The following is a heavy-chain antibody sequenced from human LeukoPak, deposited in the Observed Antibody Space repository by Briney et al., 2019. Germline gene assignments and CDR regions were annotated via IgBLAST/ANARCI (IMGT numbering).Heavy chain of an antibody. Sequence: GGSLRLSCAASGFTFSSYEMNWVRQAPGKGLEWVSYISSSGSTIYYADSVNGRFTISRDNAKNSLYLQMNSLRAEDTAVYYCARGDSGSYYFDYWGQGTLVTVSS. CDR1: GFTFSSYE. V-gene: IGHV3-48*03. D-gene: IGHD1-26*01. J-gene: IGHJ4*02. CDR2: ISSSGSTI. CDR3: ARGDSGSYYFDY.